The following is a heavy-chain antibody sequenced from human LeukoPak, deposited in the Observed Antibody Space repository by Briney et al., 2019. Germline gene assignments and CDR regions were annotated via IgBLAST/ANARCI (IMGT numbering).Heavy chain of an antibody. CDR1: GFTFSSYS. CDR3: ARNKKGDRYTYGHDY. D-gene: IGHD5-18*01. Sequence: NSGGSLRLSCAASGFTFSSYSMNWVRQAPGKGLEWVSSISSSSSYIYYADLVKGRFTISRDNAKNSLYLQMNSLRAEDTAVYYCARNKKGDRYTYGHDYWGQGTLVTVSS. J-gene: IGHJ4*02. CDR2: ISSSSSYI. V-gene: IGHV3-21*01.